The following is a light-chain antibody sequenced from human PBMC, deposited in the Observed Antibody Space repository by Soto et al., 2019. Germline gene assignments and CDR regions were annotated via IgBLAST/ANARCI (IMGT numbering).Light chain of an antibody. CDR2: GAT. V-gene: IGKV3-20*01. Sequence: ETVMTQSPATLSVSPGERATLSSRASQSVSSHLAWYQQKPGLAPRLLIHGATKRTSGTPDRFSGTGSGTAFTLAISRLEPEDFAVYYCQQYVTSPAITFGQGTRLE. CDR1: QSVSSH. J-gene: IGKJ5*01. CDR3: QQYVTSPAIT.